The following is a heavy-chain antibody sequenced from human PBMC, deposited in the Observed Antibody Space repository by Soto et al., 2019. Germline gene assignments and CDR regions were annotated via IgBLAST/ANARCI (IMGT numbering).Heavy chain of an antibody. V-gene: IGHV3-21*03. Sequence: GGSLRLSCAASGFTFTTYSMNWVRQAPGRGLEWVSSISSSSTYIYYAHSVKGRFTISRDDAKNSLYLQMNSLRAEDTAVYYCARGEVNYYDSSGYTPFDYWGQGTLVTVSS. CDR1: GFTFTTYS. D-gene: IGHD3-22*01. J-gene: IGHJ4*02. CDR3: ARGEVNYYDSSGYTPFDY. CDR2: ISSSSTYI.